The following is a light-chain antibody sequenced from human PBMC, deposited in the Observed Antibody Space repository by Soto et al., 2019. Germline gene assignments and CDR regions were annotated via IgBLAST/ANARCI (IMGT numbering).Light chain of an antibody. CDR3: QKYNSAPLIT. CDR1: QGISNY. CDR2: AAS. Sequence: DIQMTQSPSSLSASVGDRVTITCRASQGISNYLAWYQQKPGKVPKLLIYAASTLQSGVPSRFSGSGSGTDFTLTISSLPPEDVATYYCQKYNSAPLITFGQGTRLEIK. V-gene: IGKV1-27*01. J-gene: IGKJ5*01.